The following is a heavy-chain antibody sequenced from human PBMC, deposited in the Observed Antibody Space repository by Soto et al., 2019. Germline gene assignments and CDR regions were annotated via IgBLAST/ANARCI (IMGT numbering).Heavy chain of an antibody. CDR1: GFTFSSYW. J-gene: IGHJ4*02. CDR2: INSDGSST. CDR3: AKEWVYDSSGWSFDY. V-gene: IGHV3-74*01. D-gene: IGHD3-22*01. Sequence: GGSLRLSCAASGFTFSSYWMHWVRQAPGKGLVWVSRINSDGSSTSYADSVKGRFTISRDNAKNTLYLQMNSLRAEDTAVYYCAKEWVYDSSGWSFDYWGQGTLVTVSS.